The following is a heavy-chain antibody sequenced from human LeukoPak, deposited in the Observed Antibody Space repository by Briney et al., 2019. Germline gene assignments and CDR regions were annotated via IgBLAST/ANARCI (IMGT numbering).Heavy chain of an antibody. Sequence: ASVKVSCKASGYTVTSYGISWVRQAPGQGLEWMGWISAYDGNTNYAQKLQGRVTMTTDTSTSTAYMDLRSLRSDDTAVYYCARAVAGKGFDYWGQGTLVTVSS. CDR3: ARAVAGKGFDY. D-gene: IGHD6-19*01. V-gene: IGHV1-18*01. CDR1: GYTVTSYG. CDR2: ISAYDGNT. J-gene: IGHJ4*02.